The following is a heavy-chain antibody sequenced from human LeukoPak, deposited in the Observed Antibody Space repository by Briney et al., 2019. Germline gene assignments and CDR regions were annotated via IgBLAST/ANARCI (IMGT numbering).Heavy chain of an antibody. CDR1: GYTFTDYY. CDR2: IHPKSGDT. Sequence: GASVKVSCKTSGYTFTDYYFHWLRQAPGQGLEWMGWIHPKSGDTNYAERFQGRVSLTRDTSISTAYMELSSLRSDDTAVYYCARDPNWGPDYWGQGTLVSVSS. V-gene: IGHV1-2*02. J-gene: IGHJ4*02. CDR3: ARDPNWGPDY. D-gene: IGHD7-27*01.